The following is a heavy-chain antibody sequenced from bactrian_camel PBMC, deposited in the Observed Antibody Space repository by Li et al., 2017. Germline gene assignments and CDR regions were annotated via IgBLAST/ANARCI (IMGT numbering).Heavy chain of an antibody. CDR1: AFGYSNNC. D-gene: IGHD6*01. J-gene: IGHJ6*01. CDR3: ATSYGGSWSVACDGY. V-gene: IGHV3S1*01. Sequence: HVQLVESGGGSVQAGGSLRLSCSTSAFGYSNNCLAWFRQAPGRERGAVAATHTGGGRTFYADAVKGRFTISQDNTKNTLYLYLQMDNLKPEDTAMYYCATSYGGSWSVACDGYWGQGTQVTVS. CDR2: THTGGGRT.